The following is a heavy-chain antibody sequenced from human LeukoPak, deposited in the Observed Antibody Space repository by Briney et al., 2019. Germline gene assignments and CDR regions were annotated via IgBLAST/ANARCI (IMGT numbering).Heavy chain of an antibody. Sequence: GASVKVSCKASGGTFSSYAISWVRQAPGQGLEWMGRIIPILGIAIYAQKFQGRVTITADKSTSTAYMELSSLRSEDTAVYYCARVSSGWYSNWFDPWGQGTLVTVSS. D-gene: IGHD6-19*01. V-gene: IGHV1-69*04. J-gene: IGHJ5*02. CDR1: GGTFSSYA. CDR2: IIPILGIA. CDR3: ARVSSGWYSNWFDP.